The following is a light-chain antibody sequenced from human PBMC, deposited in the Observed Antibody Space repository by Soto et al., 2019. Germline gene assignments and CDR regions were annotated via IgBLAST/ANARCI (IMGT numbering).Light chain of an antibody. J-gene: IGKJ1*01. CDR2: DAS. Sequence: DIQMTQSPSTLSAYVGDRVTITCRASQSISSWLAWYQQKPGKAPKLLIYDASSLESGVPSRFSGSGSGTEFTLAISSLQPDDFATYYCQQYNSYSSWTFGQGTKV. CDR3: QQYNSYSSWT. CDR1: QSISSW. V-gene: IGKV1-5*01.